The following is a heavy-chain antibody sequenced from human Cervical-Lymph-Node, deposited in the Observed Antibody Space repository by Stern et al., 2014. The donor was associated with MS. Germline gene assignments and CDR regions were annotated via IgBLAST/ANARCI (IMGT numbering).Heavy chain of an antibody. Sequence: EVQLVKSGGDLVKPGGSLRLSCEASGFTFSYYDMNWVRQAPGKGLEWVSSITSGSAYLYYADSVKGRFTISRDNAKNSLYLQMNSLRAEDTAVYYCARQDGYNLDYWGRGTLVTVSS. CDR1: GFTFSYYD. V-gene: IGHV3-21*01. J-gene: IGHJ4*02. CDR3: ARQDGYNLDY. D-gene: IGHD5-24*01. CDR2: ITSGSAYL.